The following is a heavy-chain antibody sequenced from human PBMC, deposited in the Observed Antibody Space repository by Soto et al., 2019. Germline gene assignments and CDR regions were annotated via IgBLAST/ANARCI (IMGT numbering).Heavy chain of an antibody. V-gene: IGHV1-58*02. CDR1: GFTFTSSA. CDR3: ARENAARDVGLVPAAINAMDV. Sequence: SVKVSCKASGFTFTSSAMQWVRQARGQRLEWIGWIVVGSGNTNYAQKFQERVTITRDMSTSTAYMELSSLRSEDTAVYYCARENAARDVGLVPAAINAMDVWGQGTAVTVSS. CDR2: IVVGSGNT. J-gene: IGHJ6*02. D-gene: IGHD2-2*02.